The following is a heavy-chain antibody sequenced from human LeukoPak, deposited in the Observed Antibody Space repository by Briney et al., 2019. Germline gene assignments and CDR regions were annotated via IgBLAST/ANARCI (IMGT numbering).Heavy chain of an antibody. CDR1: GFTVSSNS. Sequence: GGSLRLSCTVSGFTVSSNSMSWVRQAPGKGLEWVSFIYSGTIHYSDSVKGRFTISRDNSKNTLYLQMNSLRAEDTAVYYCARRKIQLWLWDSRYFDYWGQGTLVTVSS. V-gene: IGHV3-53*01. CDR3: ARRKIQLWLWDSRYFDY. J-gene: IGHJ4*02. D-gene: IGHD5-18*01. CDR2: IYSGTI.